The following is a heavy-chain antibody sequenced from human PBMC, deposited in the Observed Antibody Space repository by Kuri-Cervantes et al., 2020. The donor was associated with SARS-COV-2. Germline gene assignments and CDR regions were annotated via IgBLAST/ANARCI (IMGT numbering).Heavy chain of an antibody. V-gene: IGHV1-69*04. Sequence: SVKVSCKASGGTFSSYAISWVRQAPGQGLEWMGRIIPIFGIANYAQKFQGRVTITADKSTSTAYMELSSLRSEDTAVYYCARQLETTMLYYFDYWGQGTLVTVS. CDR1: GGTFSSYA. J-gene: IGHJ4*02. CDR3: ARQLETTMLYYFDY. D-gene: IGHD3-10*02. CDR2: IIPIFGIA.